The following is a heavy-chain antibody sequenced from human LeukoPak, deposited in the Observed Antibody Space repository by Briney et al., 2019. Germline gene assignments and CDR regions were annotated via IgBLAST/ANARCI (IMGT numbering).Heavy chain of an antibody. J-gene: IGHJ4*02. CDR2: INHSAST. D-gene: IGHD2-21*02. CDR3: ARGGIYCGSDCFIDY. Sequence: PSESLSLTCAVDGESFSGYYCSWLRQPPGKWLEFIGEINHSASTNYNPSLKSRVTISVDTSKSQFSLRLSSVTAADTAVYYCARGGIYCGSDCFIDYWGQGTLVTVSS. CDR1: GESFSGYY. V-gene: IGHV4-34*01.